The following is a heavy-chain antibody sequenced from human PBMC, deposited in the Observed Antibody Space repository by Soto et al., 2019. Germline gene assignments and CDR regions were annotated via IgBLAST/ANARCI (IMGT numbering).Heavy chain of an antibody. Sequence: PGGSLRLSCAASGFTFSDYAMTWVRQAPGKGLDWVASISGSGFTPYYAASVKGRFTISRDNSKNTLYLQMNSLRAEDTAVYYCAKDLVTMVRGVLDYWGQGTLVTVSS. CDR1: GFTFSDYA. CDR2: ISGSGFTP. V-gene: IGHV3-23*01. J-gene: IGHJ4*02. CDR3: AKDLVTMVRGVLDY. D-gene: IGHD3-10*01.